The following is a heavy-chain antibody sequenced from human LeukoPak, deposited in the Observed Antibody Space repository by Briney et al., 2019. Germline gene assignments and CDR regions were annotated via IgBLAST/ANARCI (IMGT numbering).Heavy chain of an antibody. CDR2: IYYSGST. J-gene: IGHJ6*03. D-gene: IGHD3-10*01. Sequence: SETLSLTCTVSGGSISSYYWSWIRQPPGKGLEWIGYIYYSGSTNYNPSLKSRVTISVDTSKNQFSLKLSSVTAADTAVYYCARMGWFGELSHYYYYYMDVWGKGTTVTVPS. V-gene: IGHV4-59*01. CDR1: GGSISSYY. CDR3: ARMGWFGELSHYYYYYMDV.